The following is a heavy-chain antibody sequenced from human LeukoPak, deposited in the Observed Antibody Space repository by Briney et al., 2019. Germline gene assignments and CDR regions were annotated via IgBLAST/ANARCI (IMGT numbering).Heavy chain of an antibody. CDR3: AREGGRKITIFGVVGPDI. CDR1: GGSISSYY. D-gene: IGHD3-3*01. Sequence: SETLSLTCTVSGGSISSYYWSWIRQPPGKGLEWIGYIYYSGSTNYNPSLKSRVTISVDTSKNQFSLKLSSVTAADTAVYYCAREGGRKITIFGVVGPDIWGQGTMVTVSS. V-gene: IGHV4-59*12. CDR2: IYYSGST. J-gene: IGHJ3*02.